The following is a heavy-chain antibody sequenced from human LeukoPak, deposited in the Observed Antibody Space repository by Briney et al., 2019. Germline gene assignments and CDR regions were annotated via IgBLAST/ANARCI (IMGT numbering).Heavy chain of an antibody. V-gene: IGHV3-21*01. J-gene: IGHJ4*02. Sequence: GVLRLSCAASGFTFSDYYIHWVRQAPGKGLEWVSSISSSSSYIYYADSVKGRFTISRDNAKNSLYLQMNSLRAEDTAVYYCARGYSYGLNFDYWGQGTLVAVSS. CDR1: GFTFSDYY. CDR2: ISSSSSYI. D-gene: IGHD5-18*01. CDR3: ARGYSYGLNFDY.